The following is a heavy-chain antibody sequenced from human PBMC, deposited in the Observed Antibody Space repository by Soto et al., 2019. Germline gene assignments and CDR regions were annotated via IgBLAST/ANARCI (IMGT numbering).Heavy chain of an antibody. J-gene: IGHJ5*02. V-gene: IGHV1-3*01. CDR3: ARSYCSSTSCDEDWFDP. D-gene: IGHD2-2*01. CDR2: INAGNGNT. Sequence: ASVKVSCKASGGTFTSYAMHWVRQAPGQRLEWMGWINAGNGNTKYSQKFQGRVTITRDTSASTAYMELSSLRSEDTAVFYCARSYCSSTSCDEDWFDPWGQGTLVTVSS. CDR1: GGTFTSYA.